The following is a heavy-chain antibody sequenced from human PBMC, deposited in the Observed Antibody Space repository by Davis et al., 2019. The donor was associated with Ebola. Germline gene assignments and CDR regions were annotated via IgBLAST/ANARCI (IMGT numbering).Heavy chain of an antibody. CDR3: ARDEKASSWSYNWFDP. CDR2: ISAYNGNT. J-gene: IGHJ5*02. D-gene: IGHD6-13*01. V-gene: IGHV1-18*01. CDR1: GYTFTSYA. Sequence: ASVKVSCKASGYTFTSYAMHWVRQAPGQRLEWMGWISAYNGNTNYAQKLQGRVTMTTDTSTSTAYMELRSLRSDDTAVYYCARDEKASSWSYNWFDPWGQGTLVTVSS.